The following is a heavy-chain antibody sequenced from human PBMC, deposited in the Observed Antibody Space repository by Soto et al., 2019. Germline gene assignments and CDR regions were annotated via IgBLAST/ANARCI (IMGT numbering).Heavy chain of an antibody. CDR2: MNPNSGNT. J-gene: IGHJ5*02. CDR1: GYTFTSYD. V-gene: IGHV1-8*01. CDR3: ARGAKGIFYSNYVGWFDP. Sequence: ASVKPSCKASGYTFTSYDINWVRQATKQGLEWMGWMNPNSGNTGYAQKFQGRVTMTRNTSISTAYMELSSLRSEDTAVYYCARGAKGIFYSNYVGWFDPWGQGTLVTVSS. D-gene: IGHD4-4*01.